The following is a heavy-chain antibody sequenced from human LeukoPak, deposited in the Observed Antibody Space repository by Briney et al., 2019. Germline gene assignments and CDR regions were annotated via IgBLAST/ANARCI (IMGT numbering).Heavy chain of an antibody. CDR1: GFPFRIFA. CDR2: ISGGGGSA. CDR3: AKGAISAAGNLDF. D-gene: IGHD6-13*01. V-gene: IGHV3-23*01. Sequence: GSSLRLSCAASGFPFRIFALGGFPQAQGKGREWVSGISGGGGSAYYADAVKGRFTISRDNSKNTLSLQMNSLRAEDTAVYYCAKGAISAAGNLDFWGQGTLVTVSS. J-gene: IGHJ4*02.